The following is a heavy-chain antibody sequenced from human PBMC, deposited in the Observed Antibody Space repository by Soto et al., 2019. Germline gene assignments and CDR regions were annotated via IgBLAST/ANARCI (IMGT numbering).Heavy chain of an antibody. J-gene: IGHJ4*02. D-gene: IGHD5-18*01. Sequence: SETLSLTCTVSGGSISSSSYCWGRIRQPPGKGLEWIGSIYYSGSTNYNPSLKSRVTISVDTSKNQFSLKLSSVTAADTAVDYCTRRYGSCFDYWGQGTLVTVSS. CDR1: GGSISSSSYC. CDR2: IYYSGST. V-gene: IGHV4-39*01. CDR3: TRRYGSCFDY.